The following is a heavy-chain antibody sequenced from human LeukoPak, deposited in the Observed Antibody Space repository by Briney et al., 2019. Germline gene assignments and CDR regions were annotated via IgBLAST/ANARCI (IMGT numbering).Heavy chain of an antibody. CDR2: IYYSGST. Sequence: SETLSLTCTVSGGSINSGGYYWSWIRQHPGKGLEWIGYIYYSGSTYYNPSLKSRVTISVDTSKNQFSLKLSSVTAADTAVYYCARVFGFGELFNWFDPWGQGTLVTVSS. V-gene: IGHV4-31*03. D-gene: IGHD3-10*01. CDR1: GGSINSGGYY. J-gene: IGHJ5*02. CDR3: ARVFGFGELFNWFDP.